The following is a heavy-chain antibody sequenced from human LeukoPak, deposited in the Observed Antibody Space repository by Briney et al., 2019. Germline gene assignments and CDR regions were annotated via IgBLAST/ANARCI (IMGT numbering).Heavy chain of an antibody. CDR1: GGPITSSGYY. J-gene: IGHJ6*03. CDR3: ARWGVEATPYYYYYMDV. V-gene: IGHV4-39*01. Sequence: SETLSLTCTVSGGPITSSGYYWGWIRQPPGQGLEWIGSMFYGGTTYHNPSLKSRVTIFVDTSKTQFSLNLNSVTASDTAVYYCARWGVEATPYYYYYMDVWCKGTTVTVSS. CDR2: MFYGGTT. D-gene: IGHD1-26*01.